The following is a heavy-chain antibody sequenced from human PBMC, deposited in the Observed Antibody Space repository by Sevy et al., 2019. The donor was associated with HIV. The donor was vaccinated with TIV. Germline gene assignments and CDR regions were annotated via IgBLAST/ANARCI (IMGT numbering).Heavy chain of an antibody. V-gene: IGHV1-2*06. D-gene: IGHD3-10*01. Sequence: ASVKVSCKASGYTFTGYYMHWVRQAPGQGLEWMGRINPNSGGTNYAQTFQGRVTMTRDTSISTAYMELSRLRSDDTAVYYCARETRDDYGSYSYGMDVWGQGTTVTVSS. CDR1: GYTFTGYY. CDR2: INPNSGGT. CDR3: ARETRDDYGSYSYGMDV. J-gene: IGHJ6*02.